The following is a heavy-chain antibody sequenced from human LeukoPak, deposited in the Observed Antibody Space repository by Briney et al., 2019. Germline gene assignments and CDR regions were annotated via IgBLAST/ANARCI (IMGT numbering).Heavy chain of an antibody. Sequence: SETLSLTCTVSGGSISSYFWNWIRQPPGRGLEWIGYIYNTGGGGTNYNPSLKSRVTISVDTSKNQFSLKLSSVTAADTAVYYCARTYSGRSYYFDCWGQGTLVTVSS. CDR2: IYNTGGGGT. CDR1: GGSISSYF. CDR3: ARTYSGRSYYFDC. V-gene: IGHV4-59*01. D-gene: IGHD1-26*01. J-gene: IGHJ4*02.